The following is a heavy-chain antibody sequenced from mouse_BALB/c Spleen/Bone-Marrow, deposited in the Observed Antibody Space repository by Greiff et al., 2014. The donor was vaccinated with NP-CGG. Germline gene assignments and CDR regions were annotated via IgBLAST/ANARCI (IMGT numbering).Heavy chain of an antibody. CDR1: GYTFTDHV. CDR3: AKATDDYYKRAWFAY. CDR2: IYPGSGST. D-gene: IGHD1-1*01. Sequence: QVQLKQSGPELVKPGASVKMSCKASGYTFTDHVISWVKQRPGQGLEWIGEIYPGSGSTYYNEKFKGKATLTTDKSSNTAYMQLSSLTAENSAVNCGAKATDDYYKRAWFAYWGQGTLVTVSA. J-gene: IGHJ3*01. V-gene: IGHV1-77*01.